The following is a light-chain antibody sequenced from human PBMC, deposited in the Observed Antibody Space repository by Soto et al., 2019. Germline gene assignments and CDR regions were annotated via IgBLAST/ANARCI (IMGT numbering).Light chain of an antibody. Sequence: DIVMTQSPDSPAVSLGERATISCKSSQSVLYSSNNKNFLTWYQQKPGQPPKLLIYWASTRESGVPDRFSGSGSGTDFTLTISSLQAEDVAVYYCHQYYSAPWTFGQGTKVEIK. V-gene: IGKV4-1*01. CDR2: WAS. CDR3: HQYYSAPWT. CDR1: QSVLYSSNNKNF. J-gene: IGKJ1*01.